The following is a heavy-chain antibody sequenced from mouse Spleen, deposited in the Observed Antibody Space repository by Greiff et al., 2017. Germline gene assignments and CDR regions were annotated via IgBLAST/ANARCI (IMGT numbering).Heavy chain of an antibody. V-gene: IGHV5-6*01. D-gene: IGHD4-1*01. CDR3: ARSDSLGLDY. J-gene: IGHJ2*01. Sequence: VQLQQSGGDLVKPGGSLKLSCAASGFTFSSYGMSWVRQTPDKRLEWVATISSGGSYTYYPDSVKGRFTISRDNAKNTLYLQMSSLKSEDTAMYYCARSDSLGLDYWGQGTTLTVSS. CDR2: ISSGGSYT. CDR1: GFTFSSYG.